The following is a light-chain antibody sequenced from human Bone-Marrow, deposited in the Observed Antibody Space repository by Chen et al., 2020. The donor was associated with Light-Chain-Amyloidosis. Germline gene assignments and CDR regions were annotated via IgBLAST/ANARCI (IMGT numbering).Light chain of an antibody. J-gene: IGLJ3*02. Sequence: SYVLTQHSSVSMAPGQKARMACGGNNIGSTRVHWYQQTPGKAPLLVVYDDSDRPSGIPERLSGSNSGNTATLTISRVEAGDEADYYCQVWDRSSDRPVFGGGTKLTVL. CDR2: DDS. CDR1: NIGSTR. V-gene: IGLV3-21*02. CDR3: QVWDRSSDRPV.